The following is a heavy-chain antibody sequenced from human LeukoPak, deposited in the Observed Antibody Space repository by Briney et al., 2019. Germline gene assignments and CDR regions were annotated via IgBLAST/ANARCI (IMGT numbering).Heavy chain of an antibody. J-gene: IGHJ3*02. D-gene: IGHD2-2*01. CDR1: GFTFSSYA. CDR2: ISYDGSNK. CDR3: AREGSFRHCSSTSCYDYVDAFDI. Sequence: PGGSLRLSCAASGFTFSSYAMHWVRQAPGKGLEWVAVISYDGSNKYYADSVKGRFTIFRDNSKNTLYLQMNSLRAEDTAVYYCAREGSFRHCSSTSCYDYVDAFDIWGQGTMVTVSS. V-gene: IGHV3-30-3*01.